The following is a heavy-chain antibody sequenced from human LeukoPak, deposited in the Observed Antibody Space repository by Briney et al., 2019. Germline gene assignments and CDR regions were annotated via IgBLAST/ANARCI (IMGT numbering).Heavy chain of an antibody. CDR1: GFTFSSYW. V-gene: IGHV3-7*01. Sequence: GGSLRLSCAASGFTFSSYWMSWVRQAPGKGLEWVANIKQDGSEKYYVDSVKGRFTISRDNAKNSLYLQMNSLRAEDTAVYYCARGGYSYGYSDYYFDYWGQGTLVTVSS. J-gene: IGHJ4*02. CDR2: IKQDGSEK. D-gene: IGHD5-18*01. CDR3: ARGGYSYGYSDYYFDY.